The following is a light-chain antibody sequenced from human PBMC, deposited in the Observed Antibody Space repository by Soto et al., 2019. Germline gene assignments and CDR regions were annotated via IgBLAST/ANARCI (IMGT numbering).Light chain of an antibody. CDR1: QTVRGNY. V-gene: IGKV3-20*01. CDR3: HHYGPAPWT. Sequence: EIVLTQSLGTLSLSPGERATLSCRASQTVRGNYLAWFQQRPGQPPRLLIYLASTRAAGVPDRFSGSGSGTEFSLTINRLEAEDFAVYYCHHYGPAPWTFGQGTKVEIK. CDR2: LAS. J-gene: IGKJ1*01.